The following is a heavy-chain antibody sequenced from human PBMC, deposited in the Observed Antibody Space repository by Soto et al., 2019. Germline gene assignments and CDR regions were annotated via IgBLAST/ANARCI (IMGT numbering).Heavy chain of an antibody. CDR1: GGSISSYY. CDR3: ARHAYGMDV. CDR2: IYYSGST. Sequence: SETLSLTCTVSGGSISSYYWSWIRQPPGKGLEWIGYIYYSGSTNYNPSLKSRVTISVDTSKNQFSLKLSSVTAADTAVYYCARHAYGMDVWGQGTTVTVSS. J-gene: IGHJ6*02. V-gene: IGHV4-59*08.